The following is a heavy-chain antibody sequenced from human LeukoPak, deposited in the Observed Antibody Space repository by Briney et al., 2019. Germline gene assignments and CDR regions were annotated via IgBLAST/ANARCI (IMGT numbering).Heavy chain of an antibody. CDR2: IYYSGST. CDR1: GGSISSGGYY. CDR3: ARLENQALDY. D-gene: IGHD1-14*01. V-gene: IGHV4-31*03. J-gene: IGHJ4*02. Sequence: SQTMSLTCTVSGGSISSGGYYWSWIRQHPGKGLEWIGYIYYSGSTYYNPSLRSRATISVDTSKNQFSLKLSSVTAADTAVYYCARLENQALDYWRQGTLVTVSS.